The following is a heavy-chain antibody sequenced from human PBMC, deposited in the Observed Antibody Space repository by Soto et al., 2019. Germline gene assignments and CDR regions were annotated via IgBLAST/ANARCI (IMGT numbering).Heavy chain of an antibody. D-gene: IGHD4-4*01. V-gene: IGHV1-69*13. J-gene: IGHJ6*02. Sequence: ASVKVSCKASGGTFSSYAISWVRQAPGQGLEWMGGIIPIFGTANYAQKFQGRVMITADESTSTAYMELSSLRSEDTAVYYCASSPTTRYYYYYGMDVWGQGTTVTVSS. CDR3: ASSPTTRYYYYYGMDV. CDR2: IIPIFGTA. CDR1: GGTFSSYA.